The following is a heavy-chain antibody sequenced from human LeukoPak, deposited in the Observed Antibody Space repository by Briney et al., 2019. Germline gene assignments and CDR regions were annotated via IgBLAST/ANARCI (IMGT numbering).Heavy chain of an antibody. CDR1: GYTFTSYG. V-gene: IGHV1-18*01. CDR2: ISAYNGNT. Sequence: ASVRVSCTASGYTFTSYGISWVRQAPGPGLEWMGWISAYNGNTNYAQKLQGRVTMTTDTSTSTAYMELRSLRSDDTAVYYCARGGRVGAWYNWFDPWGQGTLVTVSS. CDR3: ARGGRVGAWYNWFDP. J-gene: IGHJ5*02. D-gene: IGHD1-26*01.